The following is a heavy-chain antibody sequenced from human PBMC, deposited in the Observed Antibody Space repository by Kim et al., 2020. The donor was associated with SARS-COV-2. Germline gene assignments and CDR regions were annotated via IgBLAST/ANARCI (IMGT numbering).Heavy chain of an antibody. Sequence: GGSLRLSCAASGFTFSSYAMSWVRQAPGKGLEWVSAISGSGGSTYYADSVKGRFTISRDNSKNTLYLQMNSLRAEDTAVYYCAKKALLLWFGELSHFDYWGQGTLVTVSS. CDR2: ISGSGGST. V-gene: IGHV3-23*01. CDR1: GFTFSSYA. J-gene: IGHJ4*02. CDR3: AKKALLLWFGELSHFDY. D-gene: IGHD3-10*01.